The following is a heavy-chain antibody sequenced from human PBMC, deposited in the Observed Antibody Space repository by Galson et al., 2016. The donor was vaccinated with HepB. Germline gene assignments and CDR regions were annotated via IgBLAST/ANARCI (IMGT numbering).Heavy chain of an antibody. Sequence: PALVKPTQTLTLTCTVSGFSLSNARMGVGWIRQPPGKALEWLAHIYSTDEKLFSTSLESRLSISRYTSKSQVLLTLTNMVPVDTATYFCARIRTGTYFGWHFDLWGRGTLVTVSS. D-gene: IGHD1-26*01. CDR2: IYSTDEK. V-gene: IGHV2-26*01. CDR1: GFSLSNARMG. J-gene: IGHJ2*01. CDR3: ARIRTGTYFGWHFDL.